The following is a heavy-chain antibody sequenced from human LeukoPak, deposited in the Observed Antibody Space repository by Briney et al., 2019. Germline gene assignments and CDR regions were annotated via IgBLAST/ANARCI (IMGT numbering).Heavy chain of an antibody. J-gene: IGHJ4*02. D-gene: IGHD3-10*01. CDR2: ISGSGGST. Sequence: GGSLRLSCAASGFTFSSYAMSWVRQAPGKGLEWVSAISGSGGSTYYADSVKGRFTISRDNSKNSLYLQMNSLRAEDTAVYYCARDRYYGSGSYGAGYFDYWGQGTLVTVSS. V-gene: IGHV3-23*01. CDR3: ARDRYYGSGSYGAGYFDY. CDR1: GFTFSSYA.